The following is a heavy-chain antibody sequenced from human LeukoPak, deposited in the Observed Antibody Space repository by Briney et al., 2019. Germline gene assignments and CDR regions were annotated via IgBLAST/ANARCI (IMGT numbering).Heavy chain of an antibody. D-gene: IGHD5-24*01. J-gene: IGHJ4*02. CDR2: MYYSGST. CDR3: ARLGGGYNGDY. Sequence: PSETLSLTCSVSGGSINIRSYYWGWIRQPPGKGLERIGSMYYSGSTYYNPSLKSRVTIAVDASKNHFSLELSSVTAADTALYFCARLGGGYNGDYWGQGTLVTVSS. CDR1: GGSINIRSYY. V-gene: IGHV4-39*01.